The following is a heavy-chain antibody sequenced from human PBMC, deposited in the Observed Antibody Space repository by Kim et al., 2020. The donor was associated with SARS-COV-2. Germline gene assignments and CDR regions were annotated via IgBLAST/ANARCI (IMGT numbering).Heavy chain of an antibody. CDR3: AKETQDIVVVVARTGPFQH. CDR1: GFTFRSYA. Sequence: GGSLRLSCAASGFTFRSYAMSWVRQAPGKGLEWVAGISASGGSAHYANSVKGRFTISRDSSKNMVYLQMNTLSAEDTAVYYCAKETQDIVVVVARTGPFQHWAQGTLVTVSS. J-gene: IGHJ1*01. V-gene: IGHV3-23*01. D-gene: IGHD2-15*01. CDR2: ISASGGSA.